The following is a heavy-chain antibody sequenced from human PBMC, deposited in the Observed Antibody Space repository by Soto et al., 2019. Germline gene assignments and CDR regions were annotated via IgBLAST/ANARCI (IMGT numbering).Heavy chain of an antibody. Sequence: VGSLRLSCAASGFTFSSYNMNWVRQAPGKGLEWVSSISTGSHYKYYADSVRGRFTISRDNAKDSLYLQMNSLRAEDTAVYYCARSFSNSSLPYFDYWGQGTLVTVSS. D-gene: IGHD6-6*01. CDR2: ISTGSHYK. CDR1: GFTFSSYN. CDR3: ARSFSNSSLPYFDY. V-gene: IGHV3-21*01. J-gene: IGHJ4*02.